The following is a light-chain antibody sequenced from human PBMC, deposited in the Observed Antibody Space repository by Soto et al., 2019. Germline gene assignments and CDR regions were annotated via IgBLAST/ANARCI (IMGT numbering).Light chain of an antibody. J-gene: IGKJ2*01. V-gene: IGKV3-20*01. CDR2: GAS. CDR1: QSVGSRF. Sequence: EIVLTQSPGTLSLSPGERATLSCRAGQSVGSRFLAWYQQKPGQAPSLLIFGASSRATGIPDRFSGSGSGTDIALTISRLEPEDVAVYYCQQYESSRYTFGQGTKVEI. CDR3: QQYESSRYT.